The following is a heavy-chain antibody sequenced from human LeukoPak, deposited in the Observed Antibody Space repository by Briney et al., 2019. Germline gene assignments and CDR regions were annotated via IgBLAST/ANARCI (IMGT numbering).Heavy chain of an antibody. D-gene: IGHD4-17*01. J-gene: IGHJ4*02. CDR3: ARDYTLMTTVTTQYFDY. CDR1: GYSISSGYY. CDR2: IYHSGST. Sequence: SETLSLTCTVSGYSISSGYYWGWIRQPPGKGLEWIGSIYHSGSTYYNPSPKSRVTISVDTSKNQFSLKLSSVTAADAAVYYCARDYTLMTTVTTQYFDYWGQGTLVTVSS. V-gene: IGHV4-38-2*02.